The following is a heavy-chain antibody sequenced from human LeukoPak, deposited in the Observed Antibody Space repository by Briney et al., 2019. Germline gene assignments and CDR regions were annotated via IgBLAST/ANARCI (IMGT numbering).Heavy chain of an antibody. V-gene: IGHV4-31*03. CDR2: IYYSRST. Sequence: SQTLSLTCTVSGGSISSGGYYWIWIRQHPGKGLEWIGYIYYSRSTYYDPYIKRRVTISVDTTKNQFYLKLTSLTAADTAVYYGARDKSNYNILTGPGMDVWGQGTTVTVSS. CDR3: ARDKSNYNILTGPGMDV. CDR1: GGSISSGGYY. D-gene: IGHD3-9*01. J-gene: IGHJ6*02.